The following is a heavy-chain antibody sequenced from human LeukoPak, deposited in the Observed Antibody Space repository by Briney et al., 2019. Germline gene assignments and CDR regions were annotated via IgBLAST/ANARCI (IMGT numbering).Heavy chain of an antibody. V-gene: IGHV3-23*01. D-gene: IGHD3-9*01. CDR1: GFTFNGYT. CDR3: AKISAPYYDNYQPLDY. J-gene: IGHJ4*02. CDR2: RSGTGGTT. Sequence: GGSLRLSCAASGFTFNGYTMNSVRQAPGKGLEWVSSRSGTGGTTYYADSVKGRFTVSRDNSKNTLFLQMTSLRAEDTAVYYCAKISAPYYDNYQPLDYWGQGTLVTVSS.